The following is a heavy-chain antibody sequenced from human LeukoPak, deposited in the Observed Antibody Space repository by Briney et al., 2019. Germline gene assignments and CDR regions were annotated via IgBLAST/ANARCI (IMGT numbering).Heavy chain of an antibody. CDR1: GGSISTTTSF. Sequence: PSETLSLTCAVPGGSISTTTSFWGWFRQPPGKGLEWIGRIYYSGSTFYNPSLKSRVTISVDTSRNQFSLRLSSVTAADTAVYYCARHGSTDYFDYWGQGTLVTVSS. V-gene: IGHV4-39*01. CDR2: IYYSGST. CDR3: ARHGSTDYFDY. J-gene: IGHJ4*02. D-gene: IGHD2-2*03.